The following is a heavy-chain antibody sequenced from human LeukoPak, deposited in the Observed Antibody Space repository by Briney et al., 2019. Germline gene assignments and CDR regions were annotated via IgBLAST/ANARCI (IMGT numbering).Heavy chain of an antibody. J-gene: IGHJ4*02. CDR2: IYYSGST. CDR3: ARIAAAHYYFDY. Sequence: SETLSLTCTVSGGSISSYYWSWIRQPPGKGLEWIGYIYYSGSTYYNPSLKGRVTISVDTSKNQFSLKLSSVTAADTAVYYCARIAAAHYYFDYWGQGTLVTVSS. D-gene: IGHD6-13*01. V-gene: IGHV4-59*06. CDR1: GGSISSYY.